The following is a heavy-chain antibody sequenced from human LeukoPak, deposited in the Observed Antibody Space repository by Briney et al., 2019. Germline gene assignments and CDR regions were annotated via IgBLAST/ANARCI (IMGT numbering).Heavy chain of an antibody. J-gene: IGHJ4*02. Sequence: GRSLRLSCAASGFTFSSYAMHWVRQAPGKGLEWVAVISYDGTNKYYAESVKGRFTVSRDNSENALYLQMNNLRTEDTAVYFCVKGGTADRVGWTHWGQGSLVTVFS. V-gene: IGHV3-30-3*01. D-gene: IGHD7-27*01. CDR2: ISYDGTNK. CDR1: GFTFSSYA. CDR3: VKGGTADRVGWTH.